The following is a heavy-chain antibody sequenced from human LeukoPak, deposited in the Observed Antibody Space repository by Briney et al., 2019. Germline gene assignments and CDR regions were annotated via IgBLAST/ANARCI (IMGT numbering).Heavy chain of an antibody. V-gene: IGHV1-3*02. CDR1: GYSFTNYA. J-gene: IGHJ3*02. Sequence: ASVKVSCKASGYSFTNYAIHWVRQAPGQRLEWMGWSNAGNDNTKYSQEFQGRVTITRDTSASTAYMELSSLRSEDMAVYYCARWSNYWSAFDIWGQGTMVTVSS. D-gene: IGHD3-3*01. CDR2: SNAGNDNT. CDR3: ARWSNYWSAFDI.